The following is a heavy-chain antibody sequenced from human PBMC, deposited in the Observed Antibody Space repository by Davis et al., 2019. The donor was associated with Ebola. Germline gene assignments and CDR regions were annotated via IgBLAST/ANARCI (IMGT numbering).Heavy chain of an antibody. CDR1: GGSFSGYY. J-gene: IGHJ4*02. D-gene: IGHD4-17*01. CDR3: AGYGDYFLG. Sequence: SETLSLTCAVYGGSFSGYYWSWFRQPPGKGLEWIGYMLHSGGTFYTPSLESRVSISVDRSKNQLSLKLSSVTAADTAVYYCAGYGDYFLGWGQGTLVTVSS. V-gene: IGHV4-34*12. CDR2: MLHSGGT.